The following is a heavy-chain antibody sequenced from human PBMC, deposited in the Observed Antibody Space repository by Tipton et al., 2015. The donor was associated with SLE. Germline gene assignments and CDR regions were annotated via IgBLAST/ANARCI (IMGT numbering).Heavy chain of an antibody. CDR1: GGSISSGGYY. CDR3: ARATDWSLPPDV. V-gene: IGHV4-31*03. Sequence: TLSLTCTVSGGSISSGGYYWTWIRQLPGKGLEWIGYIYYSGNTYYNPSLGSRLTISVDTSKDQFSLRLTSVTAADTAVYYCARATDWSLPPDVWGKGTTVTVSS. D-gene: IGHD1-1*01. CDR2: IYYSGNT. J-gene: IGHJ6*04.